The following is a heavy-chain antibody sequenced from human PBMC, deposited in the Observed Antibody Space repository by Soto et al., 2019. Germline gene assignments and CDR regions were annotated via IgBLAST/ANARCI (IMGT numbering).Heavy chain of an antibody. Sequence: SETLSLTCTVSGGSISSYYWSWIRQPPGKGLEWIGYIYYSGSTNYNPSLKSRVTISVDTSKNQFSLKLSSVTAADTAVYYCAREGGKAVAGPFDYWGQGTLVTVSS. D-gene: IGHD6-19*01. CDR1: GGSISSYY. V-gene: IGHV4-59*01. CDR2: IYYSGST. CDR3: AREGGKAVAGPFDY. J-gene: IGHJ4*02.